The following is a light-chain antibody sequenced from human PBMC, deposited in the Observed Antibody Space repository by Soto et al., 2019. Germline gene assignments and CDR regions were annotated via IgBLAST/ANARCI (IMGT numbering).Light chain of an antibody. CDR1: QSVSSN. V-gene: IGKV3-15*01. Sequence: EIVLTQSPATLPVSPGERATLSCRASQSVSSNLAWYQQKPGQAPRLLIYGASTRATGIPDRFTGSDSGTEFILTISSLQSEDFAVYYCQQYHHWWTFGQGTKVDI. CDR3: QQYHHWWT. CDR2: GAS. J-gene: IGKJ1*01.